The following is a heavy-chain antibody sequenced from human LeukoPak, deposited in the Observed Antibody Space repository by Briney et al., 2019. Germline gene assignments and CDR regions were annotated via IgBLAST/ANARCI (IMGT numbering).Heavy chain of an antibody. CDR2: ISNDGSRK. CDR3: AKDRSTTWSFDY. Sequence: GRSLRLSCSASEFTFRSDGMHCVRQAPGKGLEWVAFISNDGSRKYYEDSVKGRFTISRDNSKNTVYLQMNNLRGEDTAVYYCAKDRSTTWSFDYWGQGTLVTVSS. J-gene: IGHJ4*02. D-gene: IGHD6-13*01. CDR1: EFTFRSDG. V-gene: IGHV3-30*18.